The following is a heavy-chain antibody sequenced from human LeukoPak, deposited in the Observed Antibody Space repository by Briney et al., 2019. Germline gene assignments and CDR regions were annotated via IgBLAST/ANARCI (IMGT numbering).Heavy chain of an antibody. CDR1: GGSIRSYY. CDR2: IHYSGST. CDR3: ARLSNDAFDI. D-gene: IGHD1-1*01. Sequence: SETLSLTCTVSGGSIRSYYWGWIRQPPGKGLEWIGSIHYSGSTHYNPSLKSRVTISVDTSKNQFSLKLSSVTAADTAVFYCARLSNDAFDIWGQGTMVTVFS. V-gene: IGHV4-39*01. J-gene: IGHJ3*02.